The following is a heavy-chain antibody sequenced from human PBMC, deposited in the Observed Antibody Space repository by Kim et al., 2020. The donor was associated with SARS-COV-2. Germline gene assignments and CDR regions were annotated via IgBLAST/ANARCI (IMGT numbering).Heavy chain of an antibody. CDR2: IYYSGST. D-gene: IGHD3-10*01. CDR3: ARARGSGSYEFDY. V-gene: IGHV4-39*07. J-gene: IGHJ4*02. Sequence: SETLSLTCTVSGGTISSSSYYWGWIRQPPGKGLEWIGSIYYSGSTSYNPSLKSRVTISVDKSKNHFSLKLSTVTAADTTVYYCARARGSGSYEFDYWGQGTLVTVSS. CDR1: GGTISSSSYY.